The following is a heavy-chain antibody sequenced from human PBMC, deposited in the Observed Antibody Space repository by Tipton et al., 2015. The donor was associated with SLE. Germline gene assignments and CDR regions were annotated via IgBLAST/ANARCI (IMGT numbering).Heavy chain of an antibody. V-gene: IGHV4-34*01. CDR1: GGSFSGYY. Sequence: TLSLTCAVYGGSFSGYYWSWIRQPPGKGLEWIGEINHSGSTNYNPSLKSRVTISVDTSKNQFSLRLRSVTAADTAVYYCARARYYDLWSGYYNGFDPWGQGTLVTVSA. CDR3: ARARYYDLWSGYYNGFDP. J-gene: IGHJ5*02. D-gene: IGHD3-3*01. CDR2: INHSGST.